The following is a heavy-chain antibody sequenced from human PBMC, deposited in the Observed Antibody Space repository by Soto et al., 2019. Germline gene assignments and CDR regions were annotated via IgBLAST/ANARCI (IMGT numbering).Heavy chain of an antibody. J-gene: IGHJ4*02. CDR2: ISGSGGST. D-gene: IGHD4-17*01. Sequence: GGSLRLSCAASGFTFSSYAMSWVRQAPGKGLEWVSAISGSGGSTYYADSVKGRFTISRDNSKNTLYLQMNSLRAEDTAVYYCAKGSSGDYVTGYFDYWGQGTLVTVSS. CDR1: GFTFSSYA. V-gene: IGHV3-23*01. CDR3: AKGSSGDYVTGYFDY.